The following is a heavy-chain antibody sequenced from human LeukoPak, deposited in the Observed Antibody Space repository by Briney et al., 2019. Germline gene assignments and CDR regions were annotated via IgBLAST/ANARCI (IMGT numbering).Heavy chain of an antibody. CDR3: ARGQWSNDY. Sequence: SETLSLTCTVSGYSISSGFYWGWIRQPPGKGLEWIGSIYHSESTYYNPSLNSRVTMSVDTSKNQFSLKLSSVTAADTAVYYCARGQWSNDYWGQGTLVTASS. V-gene: IGHV4-38-2*02. J-gene: IGHJ4*02. CDR2: IYHSEST. D-gene: IGHD6-19*01. CDR1: GYSISSGFY.